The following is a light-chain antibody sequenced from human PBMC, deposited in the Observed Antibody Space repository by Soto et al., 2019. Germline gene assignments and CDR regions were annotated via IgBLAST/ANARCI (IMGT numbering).Light chain of an antibody. CDR2: GNS. V-gene: IGLV1-40*01. CDR3: QSYDSSLSGWV. J-gene: IGLJ3*02. CDR1: SSNIGAGYD. Sequence: QLVLTQPPSVSGAPGQRVTISCTGSSSNIGAGYDVHWYQQLPGTAPKLLISGNSNRPSGVPDRFSGSKSGTSASLAITGLQAEDDADYYCQSYDSSLSGWVFGGGTKLTVL.